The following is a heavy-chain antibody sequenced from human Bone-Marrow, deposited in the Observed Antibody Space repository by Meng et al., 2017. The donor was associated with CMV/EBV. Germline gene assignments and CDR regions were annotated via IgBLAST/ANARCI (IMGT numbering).Heavy chain of an antibody. CDR1: GYTFTAYY. Sequence: ASVKVSCKASGYTFTAYYMHWVRQAPGQGLEWMGWINPNSGDTKYVQKFQGRVTMTRDTSIGTAYMELSRLTSDDTAVYYCALGRRAIGGSYYGLAWFDPWGQGTLVTVSS. D-gene: IGHD1-26*01. CDR2: INPNSGDT. J-gene: IGHJ5*02. CDR3: ALGRRAIGGSYYGLAWFDP. V-gene: IGHV1-2*02.